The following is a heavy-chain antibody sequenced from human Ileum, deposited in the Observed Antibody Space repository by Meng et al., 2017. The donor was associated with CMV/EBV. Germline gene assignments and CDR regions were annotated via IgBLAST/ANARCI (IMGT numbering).Heavy chain of an antibody. CDR1: RDSISSGHYF. CDR3: ARDRRQVGTYYFDY. D-gene: IGHD2-21*02. V-gene: IGHV4-30-4*01. Sequence: SRDSISSGHYFWNWVRQPPGKGLEWLGYIHYSGSTYYNPSLKSRVTISLDTSKNQFSLKLSSVTAADTAVYYCARDRRQVGTYYFDYWGQGTLVTVSS. CDR2: IHYSGST. J-gene: IGHJ4*02.